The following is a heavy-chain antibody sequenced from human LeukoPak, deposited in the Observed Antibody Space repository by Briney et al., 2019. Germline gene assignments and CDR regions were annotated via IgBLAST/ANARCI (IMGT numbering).Heavy chain of an antibody. D-gene: IGHD3-9*01. CDR3: ARGRNDILTGYYDY. CDR2: IYSGGGT. J-gene: IGHJ4*02. V-gene: IGHV3-66*01. Sequence: HAGGSLRLSCAASGLTVSSDYMSWVRQAPGKGLEWVSVIYSGGGTYYADSVRGRFTISRDNSKNTLYLQLNSLRAEDTAVYYCARGRNDILTGYYDYWGQGTLVTVSS. CDR1: GLTVSSDY.